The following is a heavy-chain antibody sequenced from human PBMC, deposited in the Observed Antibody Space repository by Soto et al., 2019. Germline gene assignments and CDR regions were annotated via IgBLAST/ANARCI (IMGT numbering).Heavy chain of an antibody. Sequence: SETLSLTCTVSGGSISSGGYYWSWIRQHPGKGLEWIGYIYYSGSTYYNPSLKSRVTISVDTPKNQFSLKLSSVTAADTAVYYCAGTYSSSWYFWFDPWGQGTLVTVSS. J-gene: IGHJ5*02. V-gene: IGHV4-31*03. D-gene: IGHD6-13*01. CDR3: AGTYSSSWYFWFDP. CDR2: IYYSGST. CDR1: GGSISSGGYY.